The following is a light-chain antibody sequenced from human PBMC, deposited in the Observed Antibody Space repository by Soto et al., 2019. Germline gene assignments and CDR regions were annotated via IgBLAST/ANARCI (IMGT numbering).Light chain of an antibody. CDR2: GAS. CDR1: QSVNSN. CDR3: QQYNKWPWT. Sequence: EIVMTQSPATLSVSPVERATLSGMASQSVNSNVAWYQHKPGQAPRLLIYGASTRATTVSARFSGSGSGTEFTLTISSLQSADFAVYYCQQYNKWPWTFGQGTKVDIK. J-gene: IGKJ1*01. V-gene: IGKV3-15*01.